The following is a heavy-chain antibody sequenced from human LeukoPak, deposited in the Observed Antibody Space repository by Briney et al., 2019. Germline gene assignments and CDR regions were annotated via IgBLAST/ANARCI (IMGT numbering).Heavy chain of an antibody. D-gene: IGHD4-17*01. J-gene: IGHJ6*02. CDR2: ISSSSSYI. CDR1: RFTFSSYS. Sequence: GGSLRLSCAASRFTFSSYSLNWVSQAPGKGLEWVSSISSSSSYIYYADSVKGRFTISRDNAKNSLYLQMNSLRAEDTAVYYCARGGYGDYGMDVWGQGTTVTVSS. V-gene: IGHV3-21*01. CDR3: ARGGYGDYGMDV.